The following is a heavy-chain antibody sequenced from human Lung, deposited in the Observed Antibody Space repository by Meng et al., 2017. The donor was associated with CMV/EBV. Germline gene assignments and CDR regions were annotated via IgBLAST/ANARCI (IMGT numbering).Heavy chain of an antibody. Sequence: GGSXRLXCAASGFTFSSYAMTWVRQAPGKGLEWVSDISGSGGNTYYADSVKGRFAISRDNSKNTLYLQMNSLRADDTAVYYCAKPFYYYESINYYQDYWGQGXMVTGSS. CDR2: ISGSGGNT. V-gene: IGHV3-23*01. J-gene: IGHJ4*02. CDR3: AKPFYYYESINYYQDY. CDR1: GFTFSSYA. D-gene: IGHD3-22*01.